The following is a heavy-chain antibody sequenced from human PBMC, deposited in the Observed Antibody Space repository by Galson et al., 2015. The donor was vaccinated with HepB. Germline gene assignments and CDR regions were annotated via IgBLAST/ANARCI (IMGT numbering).Heavy chain of an antibody. D-gene: IGHD4-11*01. J-gene: IGHJ4*02. CDR3: AKDARNYYVDY. CDR2: IRYDGSNE. V-gene: IGHV3-30*02. CDR1: GFNFRTYG. Sequence: SLRLSCAASGFNFRTYGMHWVRQAPGKGPEWVAFIRYDGSNEYYADSVKGRFTISRDNSKNTLYMQMNSLRTEDTAVYYCAKDARNYYVDYWGQGTLVTVSS.